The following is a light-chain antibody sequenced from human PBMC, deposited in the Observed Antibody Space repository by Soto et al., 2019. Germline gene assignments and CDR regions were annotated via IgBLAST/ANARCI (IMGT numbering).Light chain of an antibody. Sequence: QSVLTQPASVSGPPGQSITISCTGTSSDVGGYNYVSWYQLHPGKAPNLIIYEVSHRPSGASNHFSGYKSGNTASLTISGLQAEDEADYYCSSYTSTSTPCVFGTGTKVTVL. J-gene: IGLJ1*01. V-gene: IGLV2-14*01. CDR1: SSDVGGYNY. CDR3: SSYTSTSTPCV. CDR2: EVS.